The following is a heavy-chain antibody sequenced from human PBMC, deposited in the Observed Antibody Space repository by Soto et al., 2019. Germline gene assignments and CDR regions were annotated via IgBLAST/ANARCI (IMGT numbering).Heavy chain of an antibody. CDR1: GGSISSGGFY. CDR3: ARDSDWRSWYYGMDV. J-gene: IGHJ6*02. CDR2: IYYSGST. D-gene: IGHD2-8*02. Sequence: SETLSLTCTVSGGSISSGGFYWSWIRQHPGKGLEWIGYIYYSGSTYYNPSLKSRVTISVDTSKNQFSLKLSSVTAADTAVYFCARDSDWRSWYYGMDVWGQGTTVTVSS. V-gene: IGHV4-31*03.